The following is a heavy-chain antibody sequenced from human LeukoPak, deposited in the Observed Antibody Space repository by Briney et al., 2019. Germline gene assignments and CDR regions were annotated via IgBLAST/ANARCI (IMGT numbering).Heavy chain of an antibody. CDR2: IYYSGTT. CDR3: ARLHYYGSGRGYFDY. D-gene: IGHD3-10*01. CDR1: GGSISSTSYY. V-gene: IGHV4-39*01. Sequence: SETLSLTCTVSGGSISSTSYYWGWMRQPPGKGREYIGSIYYSGTTYYNPSLKSRVTISVDTSKNQFSLKLTSVTAADTAAYHCARLHYYGSGRGYFDYWGQGALVTVSS. J-gene: IGHJ4*02.